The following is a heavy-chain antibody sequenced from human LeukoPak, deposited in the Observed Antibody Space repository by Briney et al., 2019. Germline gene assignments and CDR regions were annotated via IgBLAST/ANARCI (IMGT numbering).Heavy chain of an antibody. J-gene: IGHJ6*04. CDR2: TYTSEST. D-gene: IGHD3-10*01. Sequence: SETLSLTCSVSGGSISSSNYYWSWIRQPAGKGLEWIGRTYTSESTNYNPSLKSRVTISVDTSKNQFSLRLSSVTAADTAVYYCAREPHSMKYYYGSGSLAGILDVWGKGTTVTVSS. V-gene: IGHV4-61*02. CDR1: GGSISSSNYY. CDR3: AREPHSMKYYYGSGSLAGILDV.